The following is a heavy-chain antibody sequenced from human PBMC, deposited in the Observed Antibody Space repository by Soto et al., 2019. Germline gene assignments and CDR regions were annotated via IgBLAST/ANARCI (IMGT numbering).Heavy chain of an antibody. J-gene: IGHJ4*02. D-gene: IGHD2-2*01. CDR2: IKEDGSEK. V-gene: IGHV3-7*03. CDR1: GFTFSNYW. CDR3: ASNPQRVSWTYYFDY. Sequence: GGSLRLSCAASGFTFSNYWMSWVRQAPAKGLEWVANIKEDGSEKYYVDSVKGRFTISRDNAKNSLYLQMNSLRAEDTAVYYCASNPQRVSWTYYFDYWGQGTLVTVSS.